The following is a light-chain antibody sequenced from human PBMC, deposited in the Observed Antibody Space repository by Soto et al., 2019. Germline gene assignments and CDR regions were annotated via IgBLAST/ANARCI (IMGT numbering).Light chain of an antibody. CDR2: DAS. Sequence: PGERATLSCRASQRVRSCLAWYQQKPGQPPRLLIYDASNRATGIPARFSGSGSGTDFNLTISSLEPEDFAVYYCQQRSNWLTFGGGTKVEIK. J-gene: IGKJ4*01. V-gene: IGKV3-11*01. CDR1: QRVRSC. CDR3: QQRSNWLT.